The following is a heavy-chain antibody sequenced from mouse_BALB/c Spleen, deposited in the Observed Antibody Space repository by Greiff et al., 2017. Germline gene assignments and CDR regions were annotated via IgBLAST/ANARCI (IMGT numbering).Heavy chain of an antibody. CDR3: ARSPLWDVGGIAY. J-gene: IGHJ3*01. V-gene: IGHV3-8*02. Sequence: DVMLVESGPSLVKPSQTLSLTCSVTGDSITSGYWNWIRKFPGNKLEYMGYISYSGSTYYNPSLKSRISITRDTSKNQYYLQLNSVTTEDTATYYCARSPLWDVGGIAYWGQGTLVTVSA. CDR1: GDSITSGY. CDR2: ISYSGST. D-gene: IGHD1-1*02.